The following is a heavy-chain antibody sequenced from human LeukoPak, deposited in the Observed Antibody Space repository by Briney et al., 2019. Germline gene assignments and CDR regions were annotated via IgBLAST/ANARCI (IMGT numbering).Heavy chain of an antibody. CDR3: ARSSGSYSGRDAFDI. CDR1: GFTFSSYA. CDR2: ISGSGGST. V-gene: IGHV3-23*01. D-gene: IGHD1-26*01. Sequence: PGGSLRLSCAASGFTFSSYAMSWVRQAPGKGLEWVSAISGSGGSTYYADSVKGRFTISRDNSKNTLYLQMNSLRAEDTAVYYCARSSGSYSGRDAFDIWGQGTMVTVSS. J-gene: IGHJ3*02.